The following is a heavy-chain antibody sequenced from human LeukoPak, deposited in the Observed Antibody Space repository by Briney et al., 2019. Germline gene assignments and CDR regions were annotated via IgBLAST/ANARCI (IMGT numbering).Heavy chain of an antibody. CDR1: GGSISSYY. Sequence: SETLSLTCTVSGGSISSYYWGWIRQPAGKGLEWIGRIYTSGSTNYNPSLKSRVTMSVDASKNQFSLKLSSVTAADTAVYYCARAAGYSSKAHYFDYWGQGTLVTVSS. D-gene: IGHD6-13*01. CDR3: ARAAGYSSKAHYFDY. V-gene: IGHV4-4*07. J-gene: IGHJ4*02. CDR2: IYTSGST.